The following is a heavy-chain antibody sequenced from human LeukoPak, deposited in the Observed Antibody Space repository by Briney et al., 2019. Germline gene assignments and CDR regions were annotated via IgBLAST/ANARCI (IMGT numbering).Heavy chain of an antibody. Sequence: QPGGSLRLSCAASGFTFSSYAMHWVRQAPGKGLEWVAVISYGGSNKYYADSVKGRFTISRDNSKNTLYLQMNSLRAEDTAVYYCARASFRSSGWYDHPFGYWGQGTLVTVSS. CDR3: ARASFRSSGWYDHPFGY. V-gene: IGHV3-30*04. J-gene: IGHJ4*02. D-gene: IGHD6-19*01. CDR1: GFTFSSYA. CDR2: ISYGGSNK.